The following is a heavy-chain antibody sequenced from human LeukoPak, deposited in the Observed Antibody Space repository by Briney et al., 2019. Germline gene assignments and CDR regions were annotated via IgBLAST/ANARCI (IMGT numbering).Heavy chain of an antibody. V-gene: IGHV1-69*04. CDR1: GGSFSNYA. J-gene: IGHJ6*02. Sequence: GASVKVSCKASGGSFSNYAFSWVRQAPAQGLEWMGRITPIVDIATYIQKFQGRVTITANKFTSTAYMELSSLTSEDTAVYYCASGLGFCSGSDCTNLVKDYYYGMNVWGQGTTVTVSS. D-gene: IGHD2-15*01. CDR2: ITPIVDIA. CDR3: ASGLGFCSGSDCTNLVKDYYYGMNV.